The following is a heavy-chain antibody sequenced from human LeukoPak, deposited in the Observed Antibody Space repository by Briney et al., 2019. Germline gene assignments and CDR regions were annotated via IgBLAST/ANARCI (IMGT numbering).Heavy chain of an antibody. CDR2: IYSGGST. D-gene: IGHD3-9*01. V-gene: IGHV3-53*01. Sequence: GGSLRLSCAASGFSVSSNYMSWVRQAPGKGLEWVSVIYSGGSTYYADSVKGRFTISRDNSKNTLYLQMNSLRAEDTAVYYCARDLTRGYYYYGMDVWGQGTTVTVSS. J-gene: IGHJ6*02. CDR1: GFSVSSNY. CDR3: ARDLTRGYYYYGMDV.